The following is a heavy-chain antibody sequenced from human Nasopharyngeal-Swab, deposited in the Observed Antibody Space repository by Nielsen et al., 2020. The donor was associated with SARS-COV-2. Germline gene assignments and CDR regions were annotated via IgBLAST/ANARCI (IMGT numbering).Heavy chain of an antibody. CDR1: GGSISSGGYY. D-gene: IGHD3-10*01. J-gene: IGHJ3*02. Sequence: SETLSLTCTVSGGSISSGGYYWSWIRQHPGKDLEWIGYIYYSGSTYYNPSLKSRVTISVDTSKNQFSLKLSSVTAADTAVYYCARASRLYHYGSGGNAFDIWGQGTMVTVSS. V-gene: IGHV4-31*03. CDR3: ARASRLYHYGSGGNAFDI. CDR2: IYYSGST.